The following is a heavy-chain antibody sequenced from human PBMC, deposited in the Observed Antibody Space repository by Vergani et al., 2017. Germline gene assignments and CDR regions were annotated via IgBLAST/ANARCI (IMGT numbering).Heavy chain of an antibody. V-gene: IGHV3-23*01. D-gene: IGHD1-26*01. CDR1: GFTFSTYA. CDR3: VKDAGRYKTFFDS. CDR2: LTGGGGST. J-gene: IGHJ4*02. Sequence: EVQLLESGGSLKQPGGSVRLSCAASGFTFSTYAMHWVRQAPGKGLEWVSALTGGGGSTYYADSFKGRFIISRDNSRDTLYLQMNSLRPEDTATYYCVKDAGRYKTFFDSWGQGTLVTVSS.